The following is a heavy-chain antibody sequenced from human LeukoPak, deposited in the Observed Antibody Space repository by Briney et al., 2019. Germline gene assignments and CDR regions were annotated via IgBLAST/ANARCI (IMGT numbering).Heavy chain of an antibody. J-gene: IGHJ4*02. CDR2: INPNSGGT. CDR3: ARDRGASTVLRYFDVGNKYYFDY. D-gene: IGHD3-9*01. Sequence: GASVKVSCKASGYTFTRYYMHWVRQAPGQGLEWMGWINPNSGGTNYAQKFQGRVTMTRDTSISTAYMGLSRLRSDDTAVYYCARDRGASTVLRYFDVGNKYYFDYWGQGTLVTVSS. V-gene: IGHV1-2*02. CDR1: GYTFTRYY.